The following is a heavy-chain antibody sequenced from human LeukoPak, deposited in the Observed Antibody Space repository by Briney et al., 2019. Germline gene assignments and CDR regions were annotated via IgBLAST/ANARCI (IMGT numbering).Heavy chain of an antibody. V-gene: IGHV3-66*01. Sequence: GGSLRLSCAASGFTVSSNYMSWVRQAPGKGLEWVSVIYSGGSTYYADSVKRRFTISRDNSKNTLYLQMNSLRAEDTAVYYCAREGIAAAGTLYFDYWGQGTLVNVSS. CDR2: IYSGGST. CDR1: GFTVSSNY. J-gene: IGHJ4*02. CDR3: AREGIAAAGTLYFDY. D-gene: IGHD6-13*01.